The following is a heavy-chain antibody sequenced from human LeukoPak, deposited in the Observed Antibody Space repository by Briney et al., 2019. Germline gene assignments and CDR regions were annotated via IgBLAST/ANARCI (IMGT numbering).Heavy chain of an antibody. CDR2: ISFDGSNK. CDR1: GFIFSSYA. D-gene: IGHD5-18*01. J-gene: IGHJ4*02. Sequence: GRSLRLSCAASGFIFSSYAVHWVRQAPGKGLEWVAFISFDGSNKYHADSVKGRFTISRDNSKNTLYLQMNSLRAEDTAVYYCAKFNKAGYSFGTGYFDYWGQGTLVTVSS. V-gene: IGHV3-30-3*02. CDR3: AKFNKAGYSFGTGYFDY.